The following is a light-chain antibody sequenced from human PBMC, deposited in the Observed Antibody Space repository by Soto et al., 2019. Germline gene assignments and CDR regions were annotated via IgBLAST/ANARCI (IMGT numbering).Light chain of an antibody. Sequence: QSALTQPPSVSGTPGQRVNISCSGSSSNIGRNYVYWYHQFPGTAPKLLIYRDNERPSGVPDRFSGSTSGTSASLAISGLRSGDEAAYHSATSDDSLGGPVFDGGTKVTVL. V-gene: IGLV1-47*01. CDR1: SSNIGRNY. CDR3: ATSDDSLGGPV. CDR2: RDN. J-gene: IGLJ2*01.